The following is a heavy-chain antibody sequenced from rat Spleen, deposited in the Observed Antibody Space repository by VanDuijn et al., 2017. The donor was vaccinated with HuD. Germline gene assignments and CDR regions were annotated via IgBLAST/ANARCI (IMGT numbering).Heavy chain of an antibody. Sequence: QVQLQQSGAELAKPGSSVKISCKASGYTFISYTLHWIKQTTGQAPEWTGYVDPVSGNAKYNEKFEAKATLTVDKSSGTAYMQLSSLTPVDTAVYYCTRDNYDGTYYYGFASWGQGTLVTVSS. CDR2: VDPVSGNA. CDR3: TRDNYDGTYYYGFAS. V-gene: IGHV1-57*01. D-gene: IGHD1-12*02. CDR1: GYTFISYT. J-gene: IGHJ3*01.